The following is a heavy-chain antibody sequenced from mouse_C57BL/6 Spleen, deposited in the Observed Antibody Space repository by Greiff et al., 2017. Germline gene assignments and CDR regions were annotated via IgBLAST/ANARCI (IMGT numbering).Heavy chain of an antibody. J-gene: IGHJ4*01. Sequence: QVQLQQPGAELVMPGASVKLSCKASGYTFTSYWMHWVKQRPGQGLEWIGEIDPSDSYTNYNQKFKGKSTLTVDKSSSTAYMQLSSLTSEDSAVYYCARYGGRGAMDYWGQGTSVTVSS. CDR1: GYTFTSYW. D-gene: IGHD1-1*01. CDR2: IDPSDSYT. V-gene: IGHV1-69*01. CDR3: ARYGGRGAMDY.